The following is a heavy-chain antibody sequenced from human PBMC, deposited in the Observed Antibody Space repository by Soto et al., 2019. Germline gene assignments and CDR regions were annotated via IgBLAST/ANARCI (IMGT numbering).Heavy chain of an antibody. Sequence: QVQLQESGPGLVKPSQTLSLTCTVSGGPVINGDSYLNWIRQHPEKGLEWMGYINYRGTTNYNAALKSRILISAGTSKNQFSLRLTSVTAADTAVYYCARDAPGAAPYWGQGTLVTVSS. J-gene: IGHJ4*02. CDR3: ARDAPGAAPY. CDR1: GGPVINGDSY. CDR2: INYRGTT. V-gene: IGHV4-31*03. D-gene: IGHD6-13*01.